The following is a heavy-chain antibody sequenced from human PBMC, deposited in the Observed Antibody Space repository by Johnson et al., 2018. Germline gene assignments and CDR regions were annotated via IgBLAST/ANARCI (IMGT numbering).Heavy chain of an antibody. J-gene: IGHJ6*02. CDR3: ARVPPEYGVYFYGMDV. CDR1: GFTFSNSD. Sequence: VQLVQSGGGLVQPGGSLRLSCAASGFTFSNSDMNWVHQAPGKGLEWVSGVSWNGSRTHYADSVKGQFIISRDNSRNTLYLQKNSLRAEDTAVYYCARVPPEYGVYFYGMDVWGQGTTVTVSS. V-gene: IGHV3-35*02. CDR2: VSWNGSRT. D-gene: IGHD4-17*01.